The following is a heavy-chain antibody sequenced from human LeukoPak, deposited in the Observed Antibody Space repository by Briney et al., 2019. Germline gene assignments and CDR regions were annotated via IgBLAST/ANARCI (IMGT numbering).Heavy chain of an antibody. J-gene: IGHJ4*02. V-gene: IGHV4-39*01. CDR2: IYYSGST. CDR1: GDSISSSGYS. Sequence: SETLSLTCTVSGDSISSSGYSWSWIRQPPGKGLEWIGSIYYSGSTYYNPSLKSRVTISVDTSKNQFSLKLSSVTAADTAVYYCAAPTTVTTDWGQGTLVTVSS. D-gene: IGHD4-11*01. CDR3: AAPTTVTTD.